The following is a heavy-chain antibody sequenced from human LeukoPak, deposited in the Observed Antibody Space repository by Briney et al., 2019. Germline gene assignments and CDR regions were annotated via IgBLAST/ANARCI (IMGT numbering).Heavy chain of an antibody. CDR3: ARTYNYAFDY. D-gene: IGHD5-18*01. V-gene: IGHV4-59*01. Sequence: SETLSLTCTVSGGSISRYYWSWIRQPPGKGLEWIGYIYYSGSTNYNPSLKSRVTISVDTSKNQVSLKLSSVTAADTAVYYCARTYNYAFDYWGQATLVTVSS. CDR2: IYYSGST. CDR1: GGSISRYY. J-gene: IGHJ4*02.